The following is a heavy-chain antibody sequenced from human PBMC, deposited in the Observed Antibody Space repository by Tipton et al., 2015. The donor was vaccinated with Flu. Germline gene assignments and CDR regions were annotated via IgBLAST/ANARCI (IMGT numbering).Heavy chain of an antibody. V-gene: IGHV3-53*01. CDR1: GFTVNSNY. CDR2: IYSDGRA. Sequence: GSLRLSCAASGFTVNSNYMSWVRQAPGKGLEWVSVIYSDGRAYYVDSVKGRFTVSRDDSKNMLSLQMDSLRAEDTADYYCTRGQGANPWGQGTLVTVSS. CDR3: TRGQGANP. J-gene: IGHJ5*02.